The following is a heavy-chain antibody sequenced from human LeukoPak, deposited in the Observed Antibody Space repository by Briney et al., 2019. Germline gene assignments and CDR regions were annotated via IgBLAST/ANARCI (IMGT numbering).Heavy chain of an antibody. D-gene: IGHD1-26*01. J-gene: IGHJ5*02. CDR2: ISGSGGRT. V-gene: IGHV3-23*01. Sequence: PGGSLRLSCAASGFTFSSYVMSWVRQAPGKGLEWVSAISGSGGRTYYADSVKGRFTLSRDNSKNTLYLQMNSLRAEDTAVYYCAKRSRELLTWGQGTLVTVSS. CDR3: AKRSRELLT. CDR1: GFTFSSYV.